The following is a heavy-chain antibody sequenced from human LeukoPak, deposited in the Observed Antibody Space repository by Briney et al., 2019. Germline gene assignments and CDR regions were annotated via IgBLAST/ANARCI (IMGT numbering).Heavy chain of an antibody. CDR3: VRGPSFYDSSGYLYY. V-gene: IGHV4-59*01. J-gene: IGHJ4*02. Sequence: SGTLSLTCTVSGGSIRTYYWNWIRQPPGKGLEWIGYIYYSGSTNYNPSLKSRVTISVDTSKNQFSLKVSSVTAADTAVYYCVRGPSFYDSSGYLYYWGQGTLVTVSS. CDR2: IYYSGST. CDR1: GGSIRTYY. D-gene: IGHD3-22*01.